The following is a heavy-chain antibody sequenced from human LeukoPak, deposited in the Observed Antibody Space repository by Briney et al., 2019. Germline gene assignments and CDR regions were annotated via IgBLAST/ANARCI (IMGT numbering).Heavy chain of an antibody. J-gene: IGHJ4*02. V-gene: IGHV3-23*01. CDR1: GFTFSIHG. CDR3: ARDSGWLRYHD. D-gene: IGHD5-12*01. Sequence: GGSLRPSCVGSGFTFSIHGMNWVRQAPGKGLEWVSGICGSSIGHITHYADSVKGRFTIARDNSKNMVYLQMDSLRAEDTALYYCARDSGWLRYHDWGQGALVTVSS. CDR2: ICGSSIGHIT.